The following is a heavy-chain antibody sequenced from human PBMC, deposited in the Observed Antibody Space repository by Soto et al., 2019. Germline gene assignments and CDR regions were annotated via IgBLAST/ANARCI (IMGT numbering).Heavy chain of an antibody. D-gene: IGHD6-19*01. Sequence: GGSLRLSCVGSGFTLSSFSMSWVRQTPGKGLEWVSSITTGNDYISYADSVKGRFTISRDNAKNSLFLRMNSLRADDTALYFCARDSYSSLFDSWGQGALVTVSS. CDR2: ITTGNDYI. CDR1: GFTLSSFS. V-gene: IGHV3-21*01. J-gene: IGHJ5*01. CDR3: ARDSYSSLFDS.